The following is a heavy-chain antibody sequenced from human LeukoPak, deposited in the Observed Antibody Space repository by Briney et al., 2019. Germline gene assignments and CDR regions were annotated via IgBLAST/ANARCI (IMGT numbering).Heavy chain of an antibody. CDR1: SYSISSISY. J-gene: IGHJ4*02. V-gene: IGHV4-38-2*01. CDR2: IYHSGTT. D-gene: IGHD5-12*01. CDR3: ARVKAKLVRGYSGQDIDY. Sequence: SGTLSLTCAVSSYSISSISYWGWIRQPPGKGLEWIGTIYHSGTTYYNPSLKSRLTISVDTSKNQFSLRLSSVTAADTAVYYCARVKAKLVRGYSGQDIDYWGQGTLVTVSS.